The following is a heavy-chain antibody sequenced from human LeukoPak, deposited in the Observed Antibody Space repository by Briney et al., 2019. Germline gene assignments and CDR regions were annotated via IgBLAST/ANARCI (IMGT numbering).Heavy chain of an antibody. J-gene: IGHJ4*02. CDR2: IRYDGSNK. CDR1: GFTFSSYG. CDR3: AKDGAQTIVEATFDY. Sequence: PVGSLRLSCAASGFTFSSYGMHWVRQAPGKGLEWVAFIRYDGSNKYYADSVKGRFTISRDNSKNTLYLQMNSLRAEDTAVYYCAKDGAQTIVEATFDYWGQGTLVTVSS. D-gene: IGHD1-26*01. V-gene: IGHV3-30*02.